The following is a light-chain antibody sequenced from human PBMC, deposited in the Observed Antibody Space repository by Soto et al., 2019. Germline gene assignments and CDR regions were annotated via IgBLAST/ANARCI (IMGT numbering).Light chain of an antibody. V-gene: IGLV2-23*01. CDR3: CSYAGSNNFV. CDR2: EGS. Sequence: QSVLTQPASVSWSPGQSITISCSGTSSDVGSYNFVSWYQQHPGTAPKLLIYEGSKRPSGVSNRFSGSKSGNTASLTISGLQAEDEADYYCCSYAGSNNFVFGTGTKVTVL. CDR1: SSDVGSYNF. J-gene: IGLJ1*01.